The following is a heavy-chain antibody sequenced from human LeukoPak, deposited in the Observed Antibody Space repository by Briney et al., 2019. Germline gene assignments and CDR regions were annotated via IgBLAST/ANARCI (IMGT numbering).Heavy chain of an antibody. CDR1: GYSFTSYW. CDR2: IYPGDSET. Sequence: KPGESLKISCKGSGYSFTSYWIGWVRQMPGKGLEWMGIIYPGDSETTYSPSFQGQVTISADKSISTAYLQWSSLKASDTAMYYCARLGPTVTTLYWFDPWGQGTLVTVSS. CDR3: ARLGPTVTTLYWFDP. J-gene: IGHJ5*02. V-gene: IGHV5-51*01. D-gene: IGHD4-11*01.